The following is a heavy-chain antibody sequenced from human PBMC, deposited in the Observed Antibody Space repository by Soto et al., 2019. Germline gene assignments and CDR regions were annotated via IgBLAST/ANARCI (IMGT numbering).Heavy chain of an antibody. D-gene: IGHD2-15*01. J-gene: IGHJ4*02. CDR2: IWYDGSNK. V-gene: IGHV3-33*01. Sequence: GGSLRLSCAASGFTFSSYGMHWVRQAPGKGLEWVAVIWYDGSNKYYADSVKGRFTISRDNSKNTLYLQMNSLRAEDTAVYYCARWAFNQDIVVVVAADTYFDYWGQGTLVTVSS. CDR1: GFTFSSYG. CDR3: ARWAFNQDIVVVVAADTYFDY.